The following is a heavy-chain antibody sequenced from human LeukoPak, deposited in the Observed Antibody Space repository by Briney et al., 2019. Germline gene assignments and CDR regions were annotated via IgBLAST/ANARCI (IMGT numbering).Heavy chain of an antibody. J-gene: IGHJ4*02. V-gene: IGHV3-48*03. Sequence: PGGSLRLSCAASGFTFSSYEMNWVRQAPGEGLGWVSYISSSGSTIYYADSVKGRFTISRDNAKNSLYLQMNTLRVEDTAVYHCAKLIREVTTYDYWGPGALVTVSS. CDR1: GFTFSSYE. D-gene: IGHD1-1*01. CDR2: ISSSGSTI. CDR3: AKLIREVTTYDY.